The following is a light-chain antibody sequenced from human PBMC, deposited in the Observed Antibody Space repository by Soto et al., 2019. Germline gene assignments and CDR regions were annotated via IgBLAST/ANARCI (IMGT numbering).Light chain of an antibody. CDR3: QQRHMWPIT. CDR1: QSFRSL. J-gene: IGKJ5*01. Sequence: EVVLTQSPVTLSLSPGERATLSCRASQSFRSLLAWYQQKPGQAHRLLIYDAYKRATGIPPRFSGSGSGTDFTLTISSLEPEDSAVYYCQQRHMWPITFGQGTRLEIK. CDR2: DAY. V-gene: IGKV3-11*01.